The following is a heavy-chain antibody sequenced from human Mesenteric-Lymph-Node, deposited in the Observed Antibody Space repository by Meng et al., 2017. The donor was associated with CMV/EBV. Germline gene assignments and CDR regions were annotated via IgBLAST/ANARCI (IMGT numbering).Heavy chain of an antibody. J-gene: IGHJ6*02. D-gene: IGHD2-2*01. CDR3: ARDHIVVVPAAFYYYGMDV. V-gene: IGHV3-48*04. Sequence: GESLKISCAASGFTFSSYSMNWVRQAPGKGLEWVSYISSSGSTIYYADSVKGRFTISRDNAKNSLYLQMNSLRAEETAVYYCARDHIVVVPAAFYYYGMDVWGQGTTVTVSS. CDR2: ISSSGSTI. CDR1: GFTFSSYS.